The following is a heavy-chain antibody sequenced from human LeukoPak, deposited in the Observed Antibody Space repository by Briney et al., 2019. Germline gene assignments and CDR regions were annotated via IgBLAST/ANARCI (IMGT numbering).Heavy chain of an antibody. D-gene: IGHD5-24*01. CDR3: TRVGYIDEGIDY. CDR1: GFTFSSSA. CDR2: ISASGGST. J-gene: IGHJ4*02. V-gene: IGHV3-23*01. Sequence: GGSLRLSCAASGFTFSSSAMSWVRQVPGKGLEWVSGISASGGSTYYADSVRGRFTISRDNSKNTLYVQMNSLRAEDTAIYYCTRVGYIDEGIDYWGQGTLVTVSS.